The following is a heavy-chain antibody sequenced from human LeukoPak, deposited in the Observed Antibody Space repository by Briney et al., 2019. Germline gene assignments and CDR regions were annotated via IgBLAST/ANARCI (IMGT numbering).Heavy chain of an antibody. Sequence: GGPLRLSCAASGFTFSSYSMNWVRQAPGKGLEWVSYISSSSSTRYYADSVKGRFTISRDNAKNSLYLQMNSLRDEDTAVYYCARDSSSSWYVSYGMDVWGQGTTVTVSS. V-gene: IGHV3-48*02. J-gene: IGHJ6*02. D-gene: IGHD6-13*01. CDR1: GFTFSSYS. CDR2: ISSSSSTR. CDR3: ARDSSSSWYVSYGMDV.